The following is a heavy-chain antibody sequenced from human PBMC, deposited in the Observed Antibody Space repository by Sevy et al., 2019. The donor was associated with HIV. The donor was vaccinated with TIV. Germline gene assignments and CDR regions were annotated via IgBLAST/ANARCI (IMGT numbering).Heavy chain of an antibody. J-gene: IGHJ4*01. CDR2: IIAVFGTT. CDR3: ARDTHYYVSGSFDS. V-gene: IGHV1-69*13. CDR1: GGIFRSNA. Sequence: ASVKVSCKASGGIFRSNAISWVRQAPGQGLEWVGGIIAVFGTTYYAQKFQGRVTLIADESTGTVHMELRSLISEDTAIYYCARDTHYYVSGSFDSWGQGTQVTVSS. D-gene: IGHD3-10*01.